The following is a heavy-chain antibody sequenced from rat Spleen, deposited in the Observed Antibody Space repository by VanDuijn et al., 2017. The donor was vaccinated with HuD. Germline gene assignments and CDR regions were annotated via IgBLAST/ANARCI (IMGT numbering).Heavy chain of an antibody. CDR3: ARSYGGNYYLPFVD. CDR1: GHSITNGYR. V-gene: IGHV3-3*01. J-gene: IGHJ3*01. Sequence: EVQLQESGPGLVKPSQSLSLTCSVTGHSITNGYRWNWIRKFPGNKLEWMGYINSAGRTLYNPSLKSRVSITRDTSKNQFFLQVNSVTTKDTATYYCARSYGGNYYLPFVDWGQGTLVTVSS. CDR2: INSAGRT. D-gene: IGHD1-12*02.